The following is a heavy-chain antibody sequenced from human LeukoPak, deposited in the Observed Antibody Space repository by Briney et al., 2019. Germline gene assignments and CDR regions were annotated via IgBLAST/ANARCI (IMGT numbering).Heavy chain of an antibody. D-gene: IGHD2-15*01. CDR2: ISGSGTVT. Sequence: GGSLRLSCAAPGFTFSNHAMNWVRQAPGKGLEWVSIISGSGTVTYYADSVKGRFTISRDNSQNTLYLQMNSLRAEDTAVYYCAKTSVGEGRIIGSGYFDNWGQGTLVTVSS. CDR3: AKTSVGEGRIIGSGYFDN. CDR1: GFTFSNHA. V-gene: IGHV3-23*01. J-gene: IGHJ4*02.